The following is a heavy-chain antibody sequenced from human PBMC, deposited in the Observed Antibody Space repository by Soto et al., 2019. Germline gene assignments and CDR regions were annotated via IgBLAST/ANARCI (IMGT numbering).Heavy chain of an antibody. V-gene: IGHV1-24*01. CDR2: FDPEDGET. D-gene: IGHD4-17*01. CDR3: ATVLGTTVYDAFDI. J-gene: IGHJ3*02. Sequence: ASVKVACKISGYTLTELSMHWVRQAPGKGLEWMGGFDPEDGETIYAQKFQGRVTMTEDTSTDTAYMELSSLRSEDTAVYYCATVLGTTVYDAFDIWGQGTMVTV. CDR1: GYTLTELS.